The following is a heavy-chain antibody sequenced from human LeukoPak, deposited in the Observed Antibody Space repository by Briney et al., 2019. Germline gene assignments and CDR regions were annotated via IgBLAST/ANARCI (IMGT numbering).Heavy chain of an antibody. J-gene: IGHJ4*02. Sequence: GGSLRLSCAASGFTFDDYAMHWVRQAPGKGLEWVSPISGDGGSTYYADSVKGRFTISRDNSKNSLYLQMNSLRTEDTALYYCAKSLRPYYYDSSGYDYWGQGTLVTVSS. CDR3: AKSLRPYYYDSSGYDY. D-gene: IGHD3-22*01. CDR2: ISGDGGST. V-gene: IGHV3-43*02. CDR1: GFTFDDYA.